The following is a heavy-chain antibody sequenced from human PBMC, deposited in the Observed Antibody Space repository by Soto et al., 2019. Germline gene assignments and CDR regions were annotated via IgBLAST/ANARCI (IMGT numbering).Heavy chain of an antibody. CDR1: GGTFSSYA. CDR2: IIPIFGTA. Sequence: QVQLVQTGAEVKKPGSSVKVSCKASGGTFSSYAISWVRQAPGQGLEWMGGIIPIFGTANYAQKFQGRVTITADKSTSTAYMELSSLRSEDTAVYYCAREDDYRTTINWFDPWGQGTLVTVSS. D-gene: IGHD4-4*01. J-gene: IGHJ5*02. CDR3: AREDDYRTTINWFDP. V-gene: IGHV1-69*06.